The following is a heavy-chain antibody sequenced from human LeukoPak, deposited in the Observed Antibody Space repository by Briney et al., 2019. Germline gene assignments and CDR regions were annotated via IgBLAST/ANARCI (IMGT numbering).Heavy chain of an antibody. CDR2: VYYSGTT. Sequence: SETLSLTCSVSGGSISLSYYYWGWIRQPPGKALEWIGSVYYSGTTSYNPSLKSRVTISVDTSKNQFSLKLSSVTAADTAVYYCAGLAGTRFGSIDYWGQGTLVTVSS. D-gene: IGHD3-16*01. CDR3: AGLAGTRFGSIDY. V-gene: IGHV4-39*07. CDR1: GGSISLSYYY. J-gene: IGHJ4*02.